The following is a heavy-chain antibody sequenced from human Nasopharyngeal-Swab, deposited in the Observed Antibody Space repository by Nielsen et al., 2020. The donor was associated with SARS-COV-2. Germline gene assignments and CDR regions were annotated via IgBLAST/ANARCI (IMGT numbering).Heavy chain of an antibody. V-gene: IGHV1-69*13. CDR1: GGRFTGYA. Sequence: SVKVSCKVSGGRFTGYAISWVRQAPGQRIEWMGRIIPTFGTTKYAEKFQDRVTITADSSMSTAYMELSSLRSEDTAMYYCARDLPIDYYGSGSLDFWGQGTLVTVSS. CDR3: ARDLPIDYYGSGSLDF. J-gene: IGHJ4*02. D-gene: IGHD3-10*01. CDR2: IIPTFGTT.